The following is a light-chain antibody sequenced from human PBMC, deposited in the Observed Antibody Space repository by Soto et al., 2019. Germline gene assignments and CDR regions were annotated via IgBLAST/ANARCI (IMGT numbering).Light chain of an antibody. J-gene: IGKJ5*01. CDR3: HQYNNWFPFT. V-gene: IGKV3-15*01. Sequence: EVVLTQSPATLSVSPGERATLSCRASESVNNKLGWYQQKPGQAPRLLIYRASTRATDIPARFSGSGSGTEFTLTISSLQSEDSAVYYCHQYNNWFPFTFGQGTRPEIK. CDR2: RAS. CDR1: ESVNNK.